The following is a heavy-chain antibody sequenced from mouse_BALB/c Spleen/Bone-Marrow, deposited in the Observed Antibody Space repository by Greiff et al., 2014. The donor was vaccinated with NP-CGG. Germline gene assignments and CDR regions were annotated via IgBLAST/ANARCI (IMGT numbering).Heavy chain of an antibody. J-gene: IGHJ4*01. CDR1: GHTFSSYW. CDR2: ILPGSGST. V-gene: IGHV1-9*01. D-gene: IGHD1-1*01. Sequence: QVQLQQSGAELMKPGASVKISCKATGHTFSSYWIEWVKQRPGHGLEWIGVILPGSGSTNYNEKFKGKATFTADTSSNTAYMQLSSLTSEDSAVYYCAREDIATVVEMDYWGQGTSVTVSS. CDR3: AREDIATVVEMDY.